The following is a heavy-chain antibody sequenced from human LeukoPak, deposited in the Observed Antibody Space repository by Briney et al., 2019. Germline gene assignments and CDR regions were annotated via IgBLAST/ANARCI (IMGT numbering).Heavy chain of an antibody. J-gene: IGHJ4*02. CDR2: IRSKANSYAT. D-gene: IGHD2-21*02. Sequence: GGSLRLSCAASGFTFSNAWMSWVRQTPGKGLEWVGRIRSKANSYATAYAASVKGRFTISRDDSKNTAYLQMNSLKTEDTAVYYCTSLTAQDYWGQGTLVTVSS. CDR3: TSLTAQDY. CDR1: GFTFSNAW. V-gene: IGHV3-73*01.